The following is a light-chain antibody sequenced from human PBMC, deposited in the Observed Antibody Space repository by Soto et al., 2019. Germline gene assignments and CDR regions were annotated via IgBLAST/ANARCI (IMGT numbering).Light chain of an antibody. Sequence: EIVLTQSPGTLSLSPGERATLSCRASQSVSSSSLAWYQQKPGQAPRLLIYDASSRDTGIPDRFSGSGSGTDFTLTISRLEPEDFAVYFCQQYGSSPYTFGQGTKLEIK. J-gene: IGKJ2*01. CDR3: QQYGSSPYT. CDR2: DAS. CDR1: QSVSSSS. V-gene: IGKV3-20*01.